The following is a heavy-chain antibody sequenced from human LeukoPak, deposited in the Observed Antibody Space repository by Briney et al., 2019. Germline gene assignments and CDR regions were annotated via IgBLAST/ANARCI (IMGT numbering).Heavy chain of an antibody. V-gene: IGHV2-5*02. J-gene: IGHJ6*04. CDR3: AHRPTQPAYGMDV. CDR2: IYWDDDK. CDR1: GFSLSTSAVG. D-gene: IGHD1-14*01. Sequence: SGPTLAKPPQTLTLTWTFCGFSLSTSAVGVGWIRQPPGQALEWLALIYWDDDKRYSPSLERRLTITKDTSKNQVVLTIPHMDPVDTATYSCAHRPTQPAYGMDVWGKGTTVTVSS.